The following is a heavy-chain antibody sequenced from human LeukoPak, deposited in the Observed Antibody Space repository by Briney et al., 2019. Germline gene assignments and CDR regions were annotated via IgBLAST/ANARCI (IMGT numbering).Heavy chain of an antibody. D-gene: IGHD2-2*01. CDR1: GFTFSSYA. Sequence: GGSLRLSCAASGFTFSSYAMHWVRQAPGKGLEWVAVISYDGSNKYYADSVKGRFTISRDNSKNTLYLQMNSLRAEDTAVYYCARDGLIVGYCSSTSCLAGGGDDAFDIWGQGTMVTVSS. CDR3: ARDGLIVGYCSSTSCLAGGGDDAFDI. V-gene: IGHV3-30-3*01. J-gene: IGHJ3*02. CDR2: ISYDGSNK.